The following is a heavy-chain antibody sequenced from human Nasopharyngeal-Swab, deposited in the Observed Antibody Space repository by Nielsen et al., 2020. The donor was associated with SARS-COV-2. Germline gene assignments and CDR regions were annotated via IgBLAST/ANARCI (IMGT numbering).Heavy chain of an antibody. V-gene: IGHV3-48*03. CDR1: GFTFSNYE. CDR3: ARGDDSSGFSITLDY. J-gene: IGHJ4*02. D-gene: IGHD3-22*01. CDR2: ISGSGSTI. Sequence: GESLKISCAASGFTFSNYEMNWVRQAPGKGLEWVSYISGSGSTIYYADSVKGRFTISRDNAKNSLYLQMNSLRAEDTAVYYCARGDDSSGFSITLDYWGQGTLVTVSS.